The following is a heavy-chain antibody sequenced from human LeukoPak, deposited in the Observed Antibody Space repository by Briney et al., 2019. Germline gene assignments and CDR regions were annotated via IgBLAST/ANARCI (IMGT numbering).Heavy chain of an antibody. J-gene: IGHJ4*02. V-gene: IGHV3-23*01. CDR1: GFTFSSYA. Sequence: GGSLRLSCAASGFTFSSYAMSWVRQAPGKGLEWVSAISGGGGSTYYADSVKGRFTISRDNPKNTLYVQMNSLRAEDTAVYYCAKGDCSSTSCYFLYWGQGTLVTVSS. CDR3: AKGDCSSTSCYFLY. D-gene: IGHD2-2*01. CDR2: ISGGGGST.